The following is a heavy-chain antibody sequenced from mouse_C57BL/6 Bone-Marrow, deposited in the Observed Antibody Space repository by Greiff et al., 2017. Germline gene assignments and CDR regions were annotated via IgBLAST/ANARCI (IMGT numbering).Heavy chain of an antibody. Sequence: QVHVKQSGPELVKPGASVKISCKASGYAFSSSWMNWVKQRPGKGLEWIGRIYPGDGDTNYNGKFKGKATLTADKSSSTAYMQLSSLTSEDSAVYFCASYLLWFHWYFDVWGTGTTVTVSS. CDR2: IYPGDGDT. CDR1: GYAFSSSW. D-gene: IGHD2-2*01. V-gene: IGHV1-82*01. CDR3: ASYLLWFHWYFDV. J-gene: IGHJ1*03.